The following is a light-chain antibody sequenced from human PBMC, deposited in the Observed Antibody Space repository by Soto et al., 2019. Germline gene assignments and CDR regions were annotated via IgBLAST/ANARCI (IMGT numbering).Light chain of an antibody. CDR3: QTWGTGPV. J-gene: IGLJ3*02. CDR1: SGHSSYA. CDR2: VNSDGSH. Sequence: QSVLTQSPSASASLGASVKLTCTLSSGHSSYAIAWHQQQPEKGPRYLMKVNSDGSHSKGDGIPDRFSGSSSGAERYLTISSLQSDDEADYYGQTWGTGPVVGGGTKVTVL. V-gene: IGLV4-69*01.